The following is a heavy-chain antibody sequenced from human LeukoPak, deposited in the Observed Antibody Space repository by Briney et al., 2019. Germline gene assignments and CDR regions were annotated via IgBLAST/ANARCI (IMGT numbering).Heavy chain of an antibody. Sequence: GGSLRLSCTASGFTFSSYGMHWVRQAPGKGLEWVSAISGSGGSTSYADSVKGRFTISRDSSRNTLFLQMNSLRAEDTAVYYCAKGGEYQLPGDYWGQGTLVTVSS. D-gene: IGHD2-2*01. V-gene: IGHV3-23*01. CDR2: ISGSGGST. CDR3: AKGGEYQLPGDY. CDR1: GFTFSSYG. J-gene: IGHJ4*02.